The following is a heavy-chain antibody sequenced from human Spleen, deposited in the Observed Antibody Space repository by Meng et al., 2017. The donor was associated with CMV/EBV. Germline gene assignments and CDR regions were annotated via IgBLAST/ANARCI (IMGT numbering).Heavy chain of an antibody. CDR3: AKEDADYCSSSSCHLGIDY. CDR1: GFTFSNYG. Sequence: GGSLRLSCVPSGFTFSNYGMHWVRQAPGKGLEWVAFIRYDGSGKYYADSVKGRFTISRDNSKNTLYLQMNSLRAEDTAVYYCAKEDADYCSSSSCHLGIDYWGQGTLVTVSS. D-gene: IGHD2-2*01. J-gene: IGHJ4*02. CDR2: IRYDGSGK. V-gene: IGHV3-30*02.